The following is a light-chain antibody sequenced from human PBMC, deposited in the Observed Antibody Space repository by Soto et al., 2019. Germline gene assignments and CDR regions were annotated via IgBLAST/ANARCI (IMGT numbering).Light chain of an antibody. V-gene: IGKV3-15*01. J-gene: IGKJ4*01. Sequence: EIVMTQSPATLSVSPGERATLSCRASQSVGSDLAWYQQKPGRTPSLLIYDVPTRATGIPARFSGSGSGTEFTLTISSLQSEDFAVYYCQQYNSWPLTFGGGTKVDIK. CDR2: DVP. CDR1: QSVGSD. CDR3: QQYNSWPLT.